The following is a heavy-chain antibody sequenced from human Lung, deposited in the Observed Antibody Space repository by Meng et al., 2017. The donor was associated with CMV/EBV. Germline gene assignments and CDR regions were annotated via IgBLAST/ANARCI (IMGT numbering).Heavy chain of an antibody. D-gene: IGHD2-2*01. Sequence: ASVXVSCKASGYTFTSYYMHWVRQAPGQGLEWMGIINPSGGSTSYAQKFQGRVTMTRDTSTSTVYMELSSLRSEDTAVYYCSTSCSQWGYYYYYGMDVWAQGTXVTVSS. V-gene: IGHV1-46*01. CDR3: STSCSQWGYYYYYGMDV. J-gene: IGHJ6*02. CDR1: GYTFTSYY. CDR2: INPSGGST.